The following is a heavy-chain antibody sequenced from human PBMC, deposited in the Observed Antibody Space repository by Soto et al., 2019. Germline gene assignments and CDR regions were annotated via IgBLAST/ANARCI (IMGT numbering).Heavy chain of an antibody. D-gene: IGHD3-16*02. CDR2: ISYDGSNK. CDR3: ARDSTESYVWGSYRYNYFDY. CDR1: GFTFSSYA. V-gene: IGHV3-30-3*01. J-gene: IGHJ4*02. Sequence: QVQLVESGGGVVQPGRSLRLSCAASGFTFSSYAMHWVRQAPGKGLEWVAVISYDGSNKYYADSVKGRFTISRDNSKNTLYLQMNSLRAEDTAVYYCARDSTESYVWGSYRYNYFDYWGQGTLVTVSS.